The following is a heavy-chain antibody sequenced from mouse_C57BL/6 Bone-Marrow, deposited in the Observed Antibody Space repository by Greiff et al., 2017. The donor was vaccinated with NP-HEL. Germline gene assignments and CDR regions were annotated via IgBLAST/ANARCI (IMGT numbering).Heavy chain of an antibody. D-gene: IGHD6-2*01. J-gene: IGHJ3*01. Sequence: VKLQESGAELVRPGASVTLSCKASGYTFTDYEMHWVKQTPVHGLEWIGAIDPETGGTAYNQKFKGKAILTADKSSSTAYMELRSLTSEDSAVYYCTKASKSRFAYWGQGTLVTVSA. V-gene: IGHV1-15*01. CDR2: IDPETGGT. CDR1: GYTFTDYE. CDR3: TKASKSRFAY.